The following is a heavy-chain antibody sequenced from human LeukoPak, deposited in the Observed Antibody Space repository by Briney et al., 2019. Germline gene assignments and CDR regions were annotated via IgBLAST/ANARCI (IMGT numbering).Heavy chain of an antibody. J-gene: IGHJ4*02. V-gene: IGHV3-30*18. CDR3: AKDPIYDRNYFDY. CDR2: ISYDGSNK. CDR1: GFTFSSHG. D-gene: IGHD3-10*02. Sequence: GGSLRLSCAASGFTFSSHGMHWVRQAPGKGLEWVAVISYDGSNKYYADSVKGRFTISRDNSKNTLYLQMNSLRAEDTAVYYCAKDPIYDRNYFDYWGQGTLVTVSS.